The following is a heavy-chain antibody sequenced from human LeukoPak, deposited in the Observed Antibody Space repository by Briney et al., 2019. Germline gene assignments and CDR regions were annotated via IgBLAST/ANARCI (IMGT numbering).Heavy chain of an antibody. J-gene: IGHJ4*02. CDR1: GGSISSGGYY. D-gene: IGHD6-6*01. CDR3: ARVESSSSDFDY. V-gene: IGHV4-30-2*01. CDR2: IYHSGST. Sequence: PSETLSLTCTVSGGSISSGGYYWSWIRQPPGKGLEWIGYIYHSGSTYYNPSLKSRVTISVDRSKNQFSLKLSSVTAADTAVYYCARVESSSSDFDYWGQGTLVTVSS.